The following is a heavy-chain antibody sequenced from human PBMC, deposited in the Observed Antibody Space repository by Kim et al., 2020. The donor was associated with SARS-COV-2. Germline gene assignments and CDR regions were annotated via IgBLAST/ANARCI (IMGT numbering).Heavy chain of an antibody. CDR2: IYYSGST. V-gene: IGHV4-39*01. CDR1: GGSISSSSYY. CDR3: ARLDGSAIGSSWAEYFQH. D-gene: IGHD6-13*01. J-gene: IGHJ1*01. Sequence: SETLSLTCTVSGGSISSSSYYWGWIRQPPGKGLEWIGSIYYSGSTYYNPSLKSRVTISVDTSKNQFSLKLSSVTAADTAVYYCARLDGSAIGSSWAEYFQHWGQGTLVTVSS.